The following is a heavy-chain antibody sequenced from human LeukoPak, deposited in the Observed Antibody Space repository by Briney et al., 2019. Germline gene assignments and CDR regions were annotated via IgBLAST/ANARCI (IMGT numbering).Heavy chain of an antibody. CDR1: GYSFTSYR. V-gene: IGHV5-51*01. J-gene: IGHJ4*02. CDR2: IYPGDSDT. Sequence: GESLKISCKGSGYSFTSYRIGWVRQMPGKGLEWMGIIYPGDSDTRYSPSFQGQVTISADKSISTAYLQWSSLKASDTAMYYCARGGLRYFDWQHFDYWGQGTLVTVSS. D-gene: IGHD3-9*01. CDR3: ARGGLRYFDWQHFDY.